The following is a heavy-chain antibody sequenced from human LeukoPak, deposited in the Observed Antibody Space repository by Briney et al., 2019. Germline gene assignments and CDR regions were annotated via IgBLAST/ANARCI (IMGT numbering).Heavy chain of an antibody. CDR2: IFHRGNT. V-gene: IGHV4-39*07. J-gene: IGHJ4*02. CDR1: GGSISDSGFY. CDR3: VRAEGGGYARY. Sequence: PSETLSLTCAVSGGSISDSGFYWGWIRQPPGKGLEWVGGIFHRGNTYTNPSLQSRVTLSVDTSRNQFSLKLNSVTAADTAVYYCVRAEGGGYARYWGQGTLVTVSS. D-gene: IGHD5-12*01.